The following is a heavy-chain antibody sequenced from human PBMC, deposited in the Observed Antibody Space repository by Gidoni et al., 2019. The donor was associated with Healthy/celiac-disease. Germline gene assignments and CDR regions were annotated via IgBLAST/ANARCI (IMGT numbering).Heavy chain of an antibody. V-gene: IGHV4-4*02. CDR1: GGSISSSNW. CDR3: ARGVAGGDYSNPLYFDY. CDR2: IYHSGST. Sequence: QVQLQESGPGLVKPSGTLSLTCAVSGGSISSSNWWSWVRQPPGKGLEWMGEIYHSGSTNYNPSLKSRVTISVDKSKNQFSLKLSSVTAADTAVYYCARGVAGGDYSNPLYFDYRGQGTLVTVSS. D-gene: IGHD4-4*01. J-gene: IGHJ4*02.